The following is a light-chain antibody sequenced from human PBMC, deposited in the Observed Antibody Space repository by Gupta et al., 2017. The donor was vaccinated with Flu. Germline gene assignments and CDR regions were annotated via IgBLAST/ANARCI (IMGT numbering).Light chain of an antibody. CDR3: QHYSDYPRT. Sequence: DIQMTQSPSTLSASVGDRVTINCRASQSISGWLAWYQQKPGKAPKLLIYQASSLEGGVPSRFSGSGSGTEFTLTINSLQPDDFATYYCQHYSDYPRTFGQGTKVDIK. CDR1: QSISGW. J-gene: IGKJ1*01. V-gene: IGKV1-5*03. CDR2: QAS.